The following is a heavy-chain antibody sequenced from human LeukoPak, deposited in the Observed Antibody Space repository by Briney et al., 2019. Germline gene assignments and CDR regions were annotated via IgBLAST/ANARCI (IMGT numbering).Heavy chain of an antibody. D-gene: IGHD4/OR15-4a*01. CDR3: AKDDWATGGLWLGTWGY. Sequence: GGSLRLSCAASGFTFNNYAMSWVRQSPGKGLEWVSAISGSGGSTYSADSVKGRFTISRDNSKNTLYLQMNSLRTEDTAVYYCAKDDWATGGLWLGTWGYWGQGTLVTVSS. CDR2: ISGSGGST. CDR1: GFTFNNYA. V-gene: IGHV3-23*01. J-gene: IGHJ4*02.